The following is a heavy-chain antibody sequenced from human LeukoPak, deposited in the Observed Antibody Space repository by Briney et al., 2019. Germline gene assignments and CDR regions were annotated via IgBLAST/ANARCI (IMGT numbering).Heavy chain of an antibody. D-gene: IGHD3-10*01. CDR1: GFTFDEFA. J-gene: IGHJ5*02. V-gene: IGHV3-9*01. CDR2: ISWNSDNI. CDR3: ANHGLCIARGVKVFGPTWFDP. Sequence: VRSLRLSCAASGFTFDEFAMHWVRQAPGKGLEWVSSISWNSDNIAYADSVKGRFTISRDNSKYSLYLQMNSLRPEDTAMYYCANHGLCIARGVKVFGPTWFDPWGQGTLVTVSS.